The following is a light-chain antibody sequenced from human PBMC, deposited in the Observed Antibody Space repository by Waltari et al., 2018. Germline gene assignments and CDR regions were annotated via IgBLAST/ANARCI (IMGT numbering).Light chain of an antibody. CDR2: GVN. Sequence: QSVLTQPPSVSGAPGQRVTISCTGSWSNIGAGYDVHWYQQLPGKAPTLLGYGVNTRPPGFPDRFFGSKSGTSASLAIPGLQPEDEADYYCQSYDTKVGVVFGGGSKLTVL. V-gene: IGLV1-40*01. J-gene: IGLJ2*01. CDR1: WSNIGAGYD. CDR3: QSYDTKVGVV.